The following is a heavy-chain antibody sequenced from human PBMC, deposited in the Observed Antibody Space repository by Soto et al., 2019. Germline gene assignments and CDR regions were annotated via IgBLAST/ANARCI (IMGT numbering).Heavy chain of an antibody. CDR1: SGSISTYY. CDR2: IRYSGST. D-gene: IGHD2-21*01. J-gene: IGHJ6*03. V-gene: IGHV4-59*08. CDR3: ARRAVESYFSYYMDA. Sequence: QVQLQESGPGLVKPSETLSLTCTVSSGSISTYYWSWVRQTPGKGLEWIGYIRYSGSTKYNPSLRSRVTISVDTSKNQFSLKLTSVTAADTAVYYCARRAVESYFSYYMDAWGKGTTVTVSS.